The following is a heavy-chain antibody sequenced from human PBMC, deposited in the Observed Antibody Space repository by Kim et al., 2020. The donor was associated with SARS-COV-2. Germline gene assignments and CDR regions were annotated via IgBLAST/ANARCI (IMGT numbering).Heavy chain of an antibody. CDR1: GGSISSGDYY. Sequence: SETLSLTCTVSGGSISSGDYYWSWIRQPPGKGLEWIGYIYYSGSTYYNPSLKSRVTISVDTSKNQFSLKLSSVTAADTAVYYCARGEDNEGWFDPWGQGTLVTVSS. CDR2: IYYSGST. D-gene: IGHD2-8*01. J-gene: IGHJ5*02. V-gene: IGHV4-30-4*01. CDR3: ARGEDNEGWFDP.